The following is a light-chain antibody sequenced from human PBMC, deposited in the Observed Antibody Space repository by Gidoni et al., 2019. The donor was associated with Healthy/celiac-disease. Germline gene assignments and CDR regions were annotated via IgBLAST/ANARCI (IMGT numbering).Light chain of an antibody. CDR2: DVS. CDR1: SRDVGGYNY. CDR3: SSYTSSSTLPYV. V-gene: IGLV2-14*03. Sequence: QSALTQPASVSGSPGQTIPISCTGTSRDVGGYNYVSWYQQHPGKAPKLMIYDVSNRPSGVSNRFSGSKSGNTASLTISGLQAEDEADYYCSSYTSSSTLPYVFGTGTKVTVL. J-gene: IGLJ1*01.